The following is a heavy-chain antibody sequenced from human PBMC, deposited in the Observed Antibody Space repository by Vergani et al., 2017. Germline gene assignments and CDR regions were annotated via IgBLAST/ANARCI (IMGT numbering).Heavy chain of an antibody. V-gene: IGHV3-30*18. CDR3: AKHYYYYYYMDV. CDR2: ISYDGSNK. CDR1: GFTFSSYG. J-gene: IGHJ6*03. Sequence: QVQLVESGGGVVQPGRFLRLSCAASGFTFSSYGMHWVRQAPGKGLEWVAVISYDGSNKYYADSVKGRFTISRDNSKNTLYLQMNSLRAEDTAVYYCAKHYYYYYYMDVWGKGTTVTVSS.